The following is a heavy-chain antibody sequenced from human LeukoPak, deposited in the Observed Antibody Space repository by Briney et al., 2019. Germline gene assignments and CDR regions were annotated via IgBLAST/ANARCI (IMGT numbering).Heavy chain of an antibody. CDR2: INHSGST. V-gene: IGHV4-34*01. Sequence: SETLSLTCAVSGGSIGSGDYSWSWIRQPPGKGLEWIGEINHSGSTNYNPSLKSRVTISVDTSKNQFSLKLSSVTAADTAVYYCARRVRYCSGGSCYWGAGQNWFDPWGQGTLVTVSS. J-gene: IGHJ5*02. CDR1: GGSIGSGDYS. D-gene: IGHD2-15*01. CDR3: ARRVRYCSGGSCYWGAGQNWFDP.